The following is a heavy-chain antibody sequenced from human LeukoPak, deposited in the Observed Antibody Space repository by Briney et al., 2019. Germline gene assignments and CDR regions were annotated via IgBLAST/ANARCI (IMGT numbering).Heavy chain of an antibody. V-gene: IGHV1-2*02. Sequence: ASVKVSCKASGYTFTGYYMHWVRQAPGQGLEWMGRINPNSGGTNYAQKFQGRVTMTRDTSISTAYMELSRLRSDDTAVYYCAREWKTAMVIYYFDYWGQGTLVTVSS. CDR1: GYTFTGYY. CDR3: AREWKTAMVIYYFDY. J-gene: IGHJ4*02. D-gene: IGHD5-18*01. CDR2: INPNSGGT.